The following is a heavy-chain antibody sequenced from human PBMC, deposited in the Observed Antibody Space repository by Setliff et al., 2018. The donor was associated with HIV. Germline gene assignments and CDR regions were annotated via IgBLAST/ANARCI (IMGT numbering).Heavy chain of an antibody. Sequence: GGSLRLSCAVSGFTFITSTMNWVRQAPGKGLEWVASISSSGSYIHYADSVKGRFTISRDNAKNSQYLLMNSLRAEDTAVYYCATRIQLCYWGQGTLVTVS. CDR3: ATRIQLCY. V-gene: IGHV3-21*04. J-gene: IGHJ4*02. CDR1: GFTFITST. D-gene: IGHD5-18*01. CDR2: ISSSGSYI.